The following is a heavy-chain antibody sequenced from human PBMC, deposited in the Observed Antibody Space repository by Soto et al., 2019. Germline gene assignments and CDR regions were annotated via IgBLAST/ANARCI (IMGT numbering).Heavy chain of an antibody. J-gene: IGHJ6*02. V-gene: IGHV4-31*03. Sequence: QVQLQASGPGLVKPSQTLSLTCTVSRGSINSGGYYWSWIRQHPGKGLEWIGNIYYSGSTYYNPSLKSRLTISVDTSKNQFSLRLTSVTAADTAMYYCVRVDWNVRYYYAMDVWGQGTTVTVSS. CDR2: IYYSGST. CDR3: VRVDWNVRYYYAMDV. CDR1: RGSINSGGYY. D-gene: IGHD1-1*01.